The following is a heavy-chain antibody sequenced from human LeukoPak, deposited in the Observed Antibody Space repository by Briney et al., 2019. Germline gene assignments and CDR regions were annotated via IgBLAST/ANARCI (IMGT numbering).Heavy chain of an antibody. CDR3: ARGRYYFDY. Sequence: PSETLSLTCTVSGGSISSYYWNWIRQPPGKGLEWIGSIYYSGSTYYNPSLKSRVTISVDTSKNQFSLKLSSVTAADTAVYYCARGRYYFDYWGQGTLVTVSS. V-gene: IGHV4-59*12. J-gene: IGHJ4*02. CDR1: GGSISSYY. CDR2: IYYSGST.